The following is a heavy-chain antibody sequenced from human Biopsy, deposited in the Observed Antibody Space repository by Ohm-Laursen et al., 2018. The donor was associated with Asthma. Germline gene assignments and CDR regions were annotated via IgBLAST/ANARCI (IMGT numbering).Heavy chain of an antibody. J-gene: IGHJ4*02. CDR3: ARDPAGYYYFDY. CDR1: GFTFSSYR. CDR2: IWYDGSNK. V-gene: IGHV3-33*01. D-gene: IGHD3-22*01. Sequence: SLRLSCAASGFTFSSYRMHWVRQAPGKGLEWVSVIWYDGSNKYYEDSVKGRFTISRDNSKNTLYLQMNSLSAEDTAVYYCARDPAGYYYFDYWGQGTLVTVSS.